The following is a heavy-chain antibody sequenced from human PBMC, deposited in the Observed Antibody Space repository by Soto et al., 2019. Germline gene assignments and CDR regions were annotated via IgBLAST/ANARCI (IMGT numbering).Heavy chain of an antibody. CDR3: AREPYDFWSGSGMDV. V-gene: IGHV1-3*01. Sequence: ASVRVSCKASGYTFTSYAMHWVRQAPGQRLEWMGWINAGNGNTKYSQKFQGRVTITRDTSASTAYMELSSLRSEDTAVYYCAREPYDFWSGSGMDVLGQGTTVIVSS. J-gene: IGHJ6*02. CDR2: INAGNGNT. D-gene: IGHD3-3*01. CDR1: GYTFTSYA.